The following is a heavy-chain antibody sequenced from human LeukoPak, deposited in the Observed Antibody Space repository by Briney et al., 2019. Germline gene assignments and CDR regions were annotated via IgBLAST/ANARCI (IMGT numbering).Heavy chain of an antibody. CDR3: ARERRTTVTYGMDV. Sequence: PGGSLRLSCAASGFTFSSYAMSWVRQAPGKGLEWVSAISGSGGSTYYADSVKGRFTISRDNAKNTLYLQMNSLRAEDTAVYYCARERRTTVTYGMDVWGQGTTVTVSS. CDR2: ISGSGGST. J-gene: IGHJ6*02. V-gene: IGHV3-23*01. CDR1: GFTFSSYA. D-gene: IGHD4-17*01.